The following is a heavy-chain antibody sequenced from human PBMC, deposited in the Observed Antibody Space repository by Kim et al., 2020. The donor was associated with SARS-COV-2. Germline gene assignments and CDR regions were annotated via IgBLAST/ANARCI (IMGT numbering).Heavy chain of an antibody. D-gene: IGHD3-9*01. J-gene: IGHJ5*02. CDR2: IIPIFGTA. V-gene: IGHV1-69*13. Sequence: SVKVSCKASGGTFSSYAISWVRQAPGQGLEWMGGIIPIFGTANYAQKFQGRVTITADESTSTAYMELSSLRSEDTAVYYCAREGPYYDILTGYVPNWFDPWGQGTLVTVSS. CDR1: GGTFSSYA. CDR3: AREGPYYDILTGYVPNWFDP.